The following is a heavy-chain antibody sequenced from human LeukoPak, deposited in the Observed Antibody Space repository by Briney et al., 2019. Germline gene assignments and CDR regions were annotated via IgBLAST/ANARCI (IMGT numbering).Heavy chain of an antibody. D-gene: IGHD1-20*01. CDR2: IYSGGST. CDR1: GFTVSSNY. J-gene: IGHJ4*02. V-gene: IGHV3-66*02. Sequence: GGSLRLSCAASGFTVSSNYMSWVRQAPGKGLEWVSVIYSGGSTYYADSVKGRFTISRDNSKNTLYLQMNSLRAEDTAVYYCARGARGANCNDLDYWGQGTLVTVSS. CDR3: ARGARGANCNDLDY.